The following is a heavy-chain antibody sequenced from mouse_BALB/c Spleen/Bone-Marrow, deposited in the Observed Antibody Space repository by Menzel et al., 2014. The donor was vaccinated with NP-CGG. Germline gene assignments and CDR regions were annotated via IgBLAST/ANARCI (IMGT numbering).Heavy chain of an antibody. D-gene: IGHD1-1*01. CDR1: GVSLTSYA. CDR3: ARNVYYYGSSPMDH. CDR2: IWSGGST. J-gene: IGHJ4*01. V-gene: IGHV2-2*02. Sequence: VKLAESGPGLVQPSQSLSITCTVSGVSLTSYAVHWVRQSPGKGLEWLGVIWSGGSTDYKSAFISRLGIRKDNSKSQVFFKMNSLQANDTAIYYCARNVYYYGSSPMDHWGQGTPVTVSS.